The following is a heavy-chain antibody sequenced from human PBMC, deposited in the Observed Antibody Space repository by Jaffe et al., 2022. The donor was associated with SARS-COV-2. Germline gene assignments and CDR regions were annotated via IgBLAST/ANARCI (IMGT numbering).Heavy chain of an antibody. CDR1: GFAFSSYW. V-gene: IGHV3-7*03. CDR2: INQDGSEK. J-gene: IGHJ4*02. Sequence: EVQLVESGGGLVQPGGSLRLPCATSGFAFSSYWMSWVRQAPGKGLEWVANINQDGSEKYYVDSVKGRFTISRDNAKNSLYLHMNSLRAEDTAVYYCAREVRPVRFDYWGQGTLVTVSS. CDR3: AREVRPVRFDY.